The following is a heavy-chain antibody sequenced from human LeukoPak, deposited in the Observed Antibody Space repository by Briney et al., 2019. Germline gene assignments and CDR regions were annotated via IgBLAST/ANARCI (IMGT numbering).Heavy chain of an antibody. J-gene: IGHJ4*02. CDR2: MNPNSGNT. CDR3: ARIRGDYYFDY. D-gene: IGHD3-16*01. Sequence: ASVKVSCKASGYTFTSYDINWVRQATGQGLEWMGWMNPNSGNTGYAQKFQGRVTITRNTSISTAYMELSSLRAEDTAVYYCARIRGDYYFDYWGQGTLVTVSS. V-gene: IGHV1-8*03. CDR1: GYTFTSYD.